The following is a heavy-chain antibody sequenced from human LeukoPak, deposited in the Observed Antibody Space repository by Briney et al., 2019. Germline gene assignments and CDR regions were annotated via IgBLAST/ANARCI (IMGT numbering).Heavy chain of an antibody. Sequence: SQTLYLTCTVSGGSISSGSYYWSWIRQPAGKGLEWIGRIYTSGSTNYNPSLKSRVTISVDTSKNQFSLKLSSVTAADTAVYYCARESSGWAHYYYYYMDVWGKGTTVTVSS. CDR1: GGSISSGSYY. J-gene: IGHJ6*03. V-gene: IGHV4-61*02. CDR3: ARESSGWAHYYYYYMDV. D-gene: IGHD6-19*01. CDR2: IYTSGST.